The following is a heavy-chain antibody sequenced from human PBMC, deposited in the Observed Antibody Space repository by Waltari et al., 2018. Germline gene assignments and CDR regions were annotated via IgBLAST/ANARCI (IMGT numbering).Heavy chain of an antibody. Sequence: QITLKESGPTLVKPTQTLPLNCPFSGFSLSTSRVGVVWIRQPPGMALDLRTHIFWDDEKRYSPSLKSRLTITKDTSKNQVVLAMTNMDPADTATYYCAHLYCSSTTCHLFDYWGQGTLVTVSS. V-gene: IGHV2-5*02. CDR3: AHLYCSSTTCHLFDY. CDR1: GFSLSTSRVG. J-gene: IGHJ4*02. D-gene: IGHD2-2*01. CDR2: IFWDDEK.